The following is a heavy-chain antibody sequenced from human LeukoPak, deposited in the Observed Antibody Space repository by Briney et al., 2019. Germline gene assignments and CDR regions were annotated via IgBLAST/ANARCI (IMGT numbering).Heavy chain of an antibody. CDR3: ARGSYYDYVWGSYRYFDY. Sequence: ASVTVSCKASGYTFTSYGISWVRQAPGQGLEWMGWISAYNGNTNYAQKLQGRVTMTTDTSTSTAYMELRSLRSDDTAVYYCARGSYYDYVWGSYRYFDYWGQGTLVTVSS. V-gene: IGHV1-18*04. J-gene: IGHJ4*02. D-gene: IGHD3-16*02. CDR2: ISAYNGNT. CDR1: GYTFTSYG.